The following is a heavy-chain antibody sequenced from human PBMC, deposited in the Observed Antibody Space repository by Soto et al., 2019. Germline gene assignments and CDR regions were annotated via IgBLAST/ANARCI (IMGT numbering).Heavy chain of an antibody. CDR1: GGSISSGGYY. V-gene: IGHV4-31*03. CDR2: IYYSGST. CDR3: ARDGRGIATPKGVRGVWFDP. D-gene: IGHD6-13*01. Sequence: QVHLQEPGPGLVKPSQTMSLTCTVSGGSISSGGYYWSWIRQHPGKGLEWIGYIYYSGSTYYNPSLKSRVTISVDTSKNRFSLKLSSVTAADTAVYYCARDGRGIATPKGVRGVWFDPWGQGTLVTVSS. J-gene: IGHJ5*02.